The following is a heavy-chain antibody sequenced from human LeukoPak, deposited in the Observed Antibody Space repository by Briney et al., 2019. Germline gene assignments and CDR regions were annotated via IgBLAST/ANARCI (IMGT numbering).Heavy chain of an antibody. D-gene: IGHD6-13*01. Sequence: SQTLSLTCTVSGGSISSGGYYWSWIRQHPGKGLEWIGYIYYSGSTNYNPSLKSRVTMSVDTSKNQFSLKLSSVTAADTAVYYCARHPLVKGGSSSWYRSAEYYYYGMDVWGQGTTVTVSS. CDR1: GGSISSGGYY. J-gene: IGHJ6*02. V-gene: IGHV4-31*03. CDR2: IYYSGST. CDR3: ARHPLVKGGSSSWYRSAEYYYYGMDV.